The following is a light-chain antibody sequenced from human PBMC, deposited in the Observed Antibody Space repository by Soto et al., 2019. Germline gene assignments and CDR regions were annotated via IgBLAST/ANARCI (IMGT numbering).Light chain of an antibody. V-gene: IGKV1-5*03. CDR1: QSISIY. CDR3: QQYNDYQYT. Sequence: DIQMTQSPSTLSASVGDRVTITCRASQSISIYLAWYQQKPGKAPKLLIYKATNVQTGVPSRFSGSGSGTEFSLTISSLQPEDFAIYYCQQYNDYQYTFGQGTRLAIK. CDR2: KAT. J-gene: IGKJ5*01.